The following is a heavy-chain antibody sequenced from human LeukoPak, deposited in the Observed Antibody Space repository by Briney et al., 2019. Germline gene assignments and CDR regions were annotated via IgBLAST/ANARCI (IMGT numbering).Heavy chain of an antibody. CDR1: GYTFNIFV. CDR2: INPHSGNT. D-gene: IGHD3-10*01. J-gene: IGHJ4*02. V-gene: IGHV1-18*01. Sequence: ASVRLSCKTSGYTFNIFVITWVRQALGQGLEWMGWINPHSGNTNRAQKVKGRVTLTTDTSTRTAYMELRSPRSDDTAMYYCATGEAFTGSFDFWGQGTVVAVSS. CDR3: ATGEAFTGSFDF.